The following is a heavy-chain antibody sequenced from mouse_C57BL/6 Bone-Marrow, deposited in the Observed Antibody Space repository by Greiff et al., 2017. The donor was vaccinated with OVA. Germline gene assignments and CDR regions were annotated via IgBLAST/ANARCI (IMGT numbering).Heavy chain of an antibody. Sequence: QVQLQQSGAELVMPGASVKLSCKASGYTFTSYWMHWVKQRPGQGLEWIGEIDPSDSYTNYNQKFKGKSTLTVDKSSSTAYMQLSSLTSEDSAVYYCARGGSGYPYAMDYWGQGTSVTVSS. CDR2: IDPSDSYT. CDR3: ARGGSGYPYAMDY. V-gene: IGHV1-69*01. CDR1: GYTFTSYW. J-gene: IGHJ4*01. D-gene: IGHD3-2*02.